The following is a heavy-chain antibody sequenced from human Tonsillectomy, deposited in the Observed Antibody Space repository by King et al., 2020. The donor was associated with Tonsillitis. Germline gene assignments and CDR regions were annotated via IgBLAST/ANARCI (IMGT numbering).Heavy chain of an antibody. CDR1: GYTFDNYF. D-gene: IGHD2/OR15-2a*01. CDR2: INPSGDTT. Sequence: QLVQSGAEVKKPGASVKVSCKASGYTFDNYFMHWVRQAPGQGLEWMGIINPSGDTTSYAQKFQGRVTMTRDTSTSTLYVELTSLRSEDTAVYYCTRGNRARRFLLSYWGQGSLFT. V-gene: IGHV1-46*02. J-gene: IGHJ1*01. CDR3: TRGNRARRFLLSY.